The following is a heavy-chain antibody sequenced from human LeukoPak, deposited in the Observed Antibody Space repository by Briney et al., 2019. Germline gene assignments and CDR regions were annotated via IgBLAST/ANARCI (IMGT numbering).Heavy chain of an antibody. J-gene: IGHJ2*01. CDR1: GGSFSGYY. CDR2: INHSGST. CDR3: ARHTEFDYGDYVGPYWYFDL. V-gene: IGHV4-34*01. Sequence: SETLSLTCAVYGGSFSGYYWSWIRQPPGKGLEWIGEINHSGSTNYNPTLKSRVTISVDTSKNQFSLKLSSVTAADTAVYYCARHTEFDYGDYVGPYWYFDLWGRGTLVTVSS. D-gene: IGHD4-17*01.